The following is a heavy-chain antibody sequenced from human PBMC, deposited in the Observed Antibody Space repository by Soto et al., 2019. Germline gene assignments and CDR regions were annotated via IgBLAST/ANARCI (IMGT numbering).Heavy chain of an antibody. CDR2: ISGSGGST. Sequence: GGSLRLSCAASGFTFSRYAMSWVRQAPGKGLEWVSAISGSGGSTYYADSVKGRFTISRDNSKNTLYLQMNSLRAEDTAVYYCANTSVTPNSNWFDPWGQGTLVTVSS. V-gene: IGHV3-23*01. CDR3: ANTSVTPNSNWFDP. CDR1: GFTFSRYA. J-gene: IGHJ5*02. D-gene: IGHD4-17*01.